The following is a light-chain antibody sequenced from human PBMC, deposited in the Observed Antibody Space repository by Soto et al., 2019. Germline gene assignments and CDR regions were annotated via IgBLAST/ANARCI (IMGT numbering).Light chain of an antibody. CDR2: GAS. Sequence: EIVLTQPPGTLSLSPGERATLSCRASQSVSNNYLAWYQQKPGQAPRLLIYGASNRATGIPDRFSGSGSGTDFTLTISRLEPEDFAVYYCQQYHYWPWTFGQGTKVDIK. CDR1: QSVSNNY. V-gene: IGKV3-20*01. CDR3: QQYHYWPWT. J-gene: IGKJ1*01.